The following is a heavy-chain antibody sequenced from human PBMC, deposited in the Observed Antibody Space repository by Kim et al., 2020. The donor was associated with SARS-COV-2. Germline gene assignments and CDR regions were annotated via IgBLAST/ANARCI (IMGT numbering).Heavy chain of an antibody. CDR2: ISSSSSYI. CDR3: ARDLSITMVQGSFDY. V-gene: IGHV3-21*01. J-gene: IGHJ4*02. D-gene: IGHD3-10*01. Sequence: GGSLRLSCAASGFTFSSYSMNWVRQAPGKGLEWVSSISSSSSYIYYADSVKGRFTISRDNAKNSLYLQMNSLRAEVTAVYYCARDLSITMVQGSFDYWGQGTLVTVSS. CDR1: GFTFSSYS.